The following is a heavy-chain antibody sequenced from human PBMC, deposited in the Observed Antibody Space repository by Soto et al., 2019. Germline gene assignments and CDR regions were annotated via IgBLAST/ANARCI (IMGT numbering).Heavy chain of an antibody. J-gene: IGHJ3*02. Sequence: LRLSCTASGFTFGSYAMSWFRQAPEKGLEWIGFIRGKAYSGTTEYAASVRGRFTISRDDSKSIAYLEMPSLKTEDTAIYYCSRGYSGYETSPITFDIWGQGTMVTVSS. CDR3: SRGYSGYETSPITFDI. CDR1: GFTFGSYA. CDR2: IRGKAYSGTT. D-gene: IGHD5-12*01. V-gene: IGHV3-49*03.